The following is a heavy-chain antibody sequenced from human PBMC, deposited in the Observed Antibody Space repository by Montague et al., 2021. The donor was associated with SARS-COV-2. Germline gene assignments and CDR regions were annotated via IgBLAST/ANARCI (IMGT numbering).Heavy chain of an antibody. Sequence: SETLSLTCAVYGGSFSGYYWNWIRQPPGKGLEWMGEINHSGSTNYNPSLKSRVTMSVDTSKNQFSLKLSSVTAAATAVYYCARGARQGYGFRLGSFDSWGQGTLVTVSS. CDR3: ARGARQGYGFRLGSFDS. D-gene: IGHD3/OR15-3a*01. CDR1: GGSFSGYY. CDR2: INHSGST. J-gene: IGHJ4*02. V-gene: IGHV4-34*01.